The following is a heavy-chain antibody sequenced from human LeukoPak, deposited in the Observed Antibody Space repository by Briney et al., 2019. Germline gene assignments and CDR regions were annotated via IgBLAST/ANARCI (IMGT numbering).Heavy chain of an antibody. Sequence: ASVKVSCKASGGTFKTYGLSWVRQAPGQGLEWIGKIIPIFGPANYAQKFRGRLTITTDESTSTAYMEVSSLRSEDTAVHYCASSRVRGVSFYFDSWGQGTLVTVSS. CDR1: GGTFKTYG. J-gene: IGHJ4*02. D-gene: IGHD3-10*01. CDR2: IIPIFGPA. CDR3: ASSRVRGVSFYFDS. V-gene: IGHV1-69*05.